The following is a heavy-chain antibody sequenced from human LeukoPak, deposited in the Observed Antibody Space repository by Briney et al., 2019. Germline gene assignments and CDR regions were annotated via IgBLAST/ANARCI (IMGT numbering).Heavy chain of an antibody. CDR3: AREEQQLVPSTS. V-gene: IGHV4-39*02. CDR1: GGSISSSSYY. J-gene: IGHJ4*02. D-gene: IGHD6-13*01. Sequence: PSETLSLTCTVSGGSISSSSYYWGWIRQPPGKGLEWIGSIYYSGSTYYNPSLKSRVTISVDTSKNQFSLELSSVTAADTAVYYCAREEQQLVPSTSWGQGTLVTVSS. CDR2: IYYSGST.